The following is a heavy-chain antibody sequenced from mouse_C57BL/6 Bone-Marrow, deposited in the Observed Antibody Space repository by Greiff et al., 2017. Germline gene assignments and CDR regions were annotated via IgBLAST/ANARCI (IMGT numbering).Heavy chain of an antibody. D-gene: IGHD1-1*01. CDR3: AGGSRYCDV. CDR2: IHPKSGST. CDR1: GYTFTSYW. J-gene: IGHJ1*03. Sequence: QVHVKQPGAELVKPGASVKLSCKASGYTFTSYWMHWVKQRPGQGLEWIGMIHPKSGSTNYNEKFKSKATLTVAKSSSTAYMQLGSLTSEDSAVCYCAGGSRYCDVWGTGTTVTVSS. V-gene: IGHV1-64*01.